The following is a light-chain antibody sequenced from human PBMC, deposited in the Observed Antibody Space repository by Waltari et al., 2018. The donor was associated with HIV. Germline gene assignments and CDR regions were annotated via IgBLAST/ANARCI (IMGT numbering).Light chain of an antibody. V-gene: IGLV7-46*01. CDR3: LLFYSGVRV. Sequence: QAVLTQEPSLTVSPGGTITLTCGSSTGTVTSGHYPYWYQQRPGQAPRILIYDTSSLETRNPAPCSGSLRGGKAALTVSGAQPEDEAEYYSLLFYSGVRVFGGGTKLTVL. CDR1: TGTVTSGHY. J-gene: IGLJ2*01. CDR2: DTS.